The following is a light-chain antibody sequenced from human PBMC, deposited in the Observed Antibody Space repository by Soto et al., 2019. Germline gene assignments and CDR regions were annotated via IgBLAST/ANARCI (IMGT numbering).Light chain of an antibody. Sequence: VMTQSPATLSVSPGERATLSCRASQSVSTNLAWYQQKPGQAPRLLIYAASSRATGIPARFSGSGSGTEFTLTISSLQSEDFAVYYCQQYNNGPPAWTFGQGTKVDIK. CDR2: AAS. J-gene: IGKJ1*01. V-gene: IGKV3-15*01. CDR3: QQYNNGPPAWT. CDR1: QSVSTN.